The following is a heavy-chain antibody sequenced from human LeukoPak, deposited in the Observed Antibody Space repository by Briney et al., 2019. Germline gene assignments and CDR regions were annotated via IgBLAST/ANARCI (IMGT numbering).Heavy chain of an antibody. CDR1: GYSISSGYY. Sequence: PSETLCLTCTVSGYSISSGYYWGWIRQPPGKGLKWIGSISHSGSTYYNPSLKSRVTISVDTSKNQFSLKLSSLTAADTAVYYCARLRRSRLAEFDYWGQGTLVTVFS. CDR2: ISHSGST. CDR3: ARLRRSRLAEFDY. D-gene: IGHD3-3*02. J-gene: IGHJ4*02. V-gene: IGHV4-38-2*02.